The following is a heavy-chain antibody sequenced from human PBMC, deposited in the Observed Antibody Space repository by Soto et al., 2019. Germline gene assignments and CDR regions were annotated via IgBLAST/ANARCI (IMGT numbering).Heavy chain of an antibody. J-gene: IGHJ4*02. CDR2: IRAYNGYT. CDR3: ARASDGYRSGWYVGYFDF. Sequence: GXSGKVSCKASCYTFTSYGISWVRQAPGQGLEWMGWIRAYNGYTNYAQKFQGRVTVTTDTSTSTAYMELRNLISDDTAIYYCARASDGYRSGWYVGYFDFWGQGPLVTVSS. V-gene: IGHV1-18*04. D-gene: IGHD6-19*01. CDR1: CYTFTSYG.